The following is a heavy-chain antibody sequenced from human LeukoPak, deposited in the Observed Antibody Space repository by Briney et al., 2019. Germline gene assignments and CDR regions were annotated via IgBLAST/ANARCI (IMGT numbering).Heavy chain of an antibody. CDR3: AKGKGYCSGGSCQYYYGMDV. V-gene: IGHV3-23*01. CDR1: GFTFSSYA. J-gene: IGHJ6*02. Sequence: GGSLRLSCAASGFTFSSYAMSWVRQAPGKGLEWVSAISGSGGSTYYADSVKGRFTISRDNSKNTLYLQMNRLRAEDTAVYYCAKGKGYCSGGSCQYYYGMDVWGQGTTVTVSS. D-gene: IGHD2-15*01. CDR2: ISGSGGST.